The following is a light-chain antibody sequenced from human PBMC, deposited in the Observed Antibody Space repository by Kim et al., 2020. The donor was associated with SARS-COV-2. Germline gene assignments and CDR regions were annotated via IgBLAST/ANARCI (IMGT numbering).Light chain of an antibody. CDR1: SSYVGSYNR. V-gene: IGLV2-18*02. CDR2: EVS. CDR3: SSYTSSSAYV. Sequence: GQSATISCTGTSSYVGSYNRVSWYPHPPVTAHKLMLYEVSHRPSGVPDRYSGSKSGNTASLTISGLQADDEADYYCSSYTSSSAYVFGTGTKVTVL. J-gene: IGLJ1*01.